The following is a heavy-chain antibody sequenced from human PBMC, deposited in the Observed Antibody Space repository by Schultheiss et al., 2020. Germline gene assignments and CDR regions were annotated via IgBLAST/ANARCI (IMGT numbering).Heavy chain of an antibody. V-gene: IGHV3-33*08. CDR2: IWYDGSNK. CDR3: AREPQSGYGMDV. D-gene: IGHD1-14*01. CDR1: GFTFSSYG. Sequence: GSLRLSCAASGFTFSSYGMHWVRQAPGKGLEWVAVIWYDGSNKYYADSVKGRFTISRDNSKNTLYLQMNSLRAEDTAVYYCAREPQSGYGMDVWGQGTTVTVSS. J-gene: IGHJ6*02.